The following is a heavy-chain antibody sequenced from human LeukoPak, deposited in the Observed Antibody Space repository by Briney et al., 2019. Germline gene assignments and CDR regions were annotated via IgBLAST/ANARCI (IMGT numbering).Heavy chain of an antibody. J-gene: IGHJ4*02. CDR2: ISDDGSSK. CDR1: GFTFSNYA. D-gene: IGHD4-23*01. CDR3: VFGHYGGFSDY. V-gene: IGHV3-30*09. Sequence: PGGSLRLSCAASGFTFSNYAMHWVRQAPGKGLAWVAAISDDGSSKFYSDSVKGRFAISRDNPKNTLYLQMNSLRVEDTAVYYCVFGHYGGFSDYWGQGTLVTVSS.